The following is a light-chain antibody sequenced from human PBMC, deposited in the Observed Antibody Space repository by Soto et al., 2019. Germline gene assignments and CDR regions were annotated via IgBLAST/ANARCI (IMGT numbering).Light chain of an antibody. CDR2: YDS. CDR3: QVWDSSSDRDVV. Sequence: SYELTQPPSVSVAPGKTARITCGGNNIGSKSVHWYQQKPGQAPVLVIYYDSDRPSGIPERLSGSNSGNTATLTISRVEAGDEDDYYCQVWDSSSDRDVVFGGGTKLTVL. J-gene: IGLJ2*01. CDR1: NIGSKS. V-gene: IGLV3-21*04.